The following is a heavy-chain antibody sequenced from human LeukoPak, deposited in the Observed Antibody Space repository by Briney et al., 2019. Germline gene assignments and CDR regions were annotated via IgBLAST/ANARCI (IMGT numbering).Heavy chain of an antibody. CDR3: ARGKASGGYSGYGLDAFDI. J-gene: IGHJ3*02. D-gene: IGHD5-12*01. Sequence: GGSLRLSCAASGFTFSSYSMNWVRQAPGKGLEWVSALIGSDDTTHYADSVKGRFTISRDNSKNTLYLQMNSLRAEDTAVYYCARGKASGGYSGYGLDAFDIWGQGTMVTVSS. CDR1: GFTFSSYS. CDR2: LIGSDDTT. V-gene: IGHV3-23*01.